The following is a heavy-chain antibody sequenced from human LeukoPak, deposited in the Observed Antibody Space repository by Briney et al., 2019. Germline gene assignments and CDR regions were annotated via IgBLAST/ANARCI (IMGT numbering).Heavy chain of an antibody. D-gene: IGHD2-15*01. J-gene: IGHJ4*02. Sequence: GASVKASCKASGYTFTGYYMHWVRQAPGQGLEWMGRINPNSGGTNYAQKFQGRVTMTRDTSISTAYMELSRLRSDDTAVYYCARVQCSGGSCYSGYWGQGTLVTVSS. CDR1: GYTFTGYY. CDR2: INPNSGGT. V-gene: IGHV1-2*06. CDR3: ARVQCSGGSCYSGY.